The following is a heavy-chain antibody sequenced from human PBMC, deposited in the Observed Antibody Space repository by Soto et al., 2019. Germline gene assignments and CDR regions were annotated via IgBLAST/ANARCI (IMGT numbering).Heavy chain of an antibody. CDR1: GGSISSGGYY. V-gene: IGHV4-31*03. J-gene: IGHJ6*02. CDR2: IYYSGST. D-gene: IGHD3-3*01. CDR3: ARGVRFLEWFNEPYSDV. Sequence: SETLSLTCTVSGGSISSGGYYWSWIRQHPGKGLEWIGYIYYSGSTYFNPSLKSRVTISVDTSKNQFSLKLSSVTAADTAVYYCARGVRFLEWFNEPYSDVWGQGTTVTVSS.